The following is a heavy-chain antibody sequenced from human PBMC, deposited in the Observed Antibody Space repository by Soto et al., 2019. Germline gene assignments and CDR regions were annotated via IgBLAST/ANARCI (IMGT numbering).Heavy chain of an antibody. CDR1: GFSFSTYN. Sequence: PGGSLRLSCAASGFSFSTYNMDWVRQAPGRGPEWIAYISTTSFTIYYADSVKGRFTISRDNDRNSLYLEMNSLRDEDTAVYYCARDRCYDGTCYSASDSWGQGXLVTVSS. CDR2: ISTTSFTI. J-gene: IGHJ5*01. D-gene: IGHD2-15*01. V-gene: IGHV3-48*02. CDR3: ARDRCYDGTCYSASDS.